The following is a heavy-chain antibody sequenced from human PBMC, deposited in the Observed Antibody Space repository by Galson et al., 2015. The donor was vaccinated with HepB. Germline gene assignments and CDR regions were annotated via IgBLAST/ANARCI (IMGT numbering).Heavy chain of an antibody. CDR2: ISDYNGNT. J-gene: IGHJ4*02. CDR3: ARDLGGGYGDY. CDR1: GYTFNRYG. D-gene: IGHD3-22*01. V-gene: IGHV1-18*01. Sequence: SVKVSCKASGYTFNRYGISWVRQAPGQGLEWMGWISDYNGNTNQAQKLQGRVTMTTDTSTSTAYMELRSLRSEDTAVYYCARDLGGGYGDYWGQGTPVTVSS.